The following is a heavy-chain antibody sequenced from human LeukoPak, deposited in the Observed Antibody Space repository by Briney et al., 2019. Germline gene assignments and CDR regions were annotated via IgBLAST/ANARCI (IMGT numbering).Heavy chain of an antibody. V-gene: IGHV1-2*02. CDR2: INPNSGGT. D-gene: IGHD3-10*01. Sequence: ASVKVSCKASGYTFTGYYMHWVRQAPGQGLEWMGWINPNSGGTNYAQKFQGRVTMTRGTSISTAYMELSRLRSDDTAVYYCARDHGSGRGYFDYWGQGTLVTVSS. CDR1: GYTFTGYY. J-gene: IGHJ4*02. CDR3: ARDHGSGRGYFDY.